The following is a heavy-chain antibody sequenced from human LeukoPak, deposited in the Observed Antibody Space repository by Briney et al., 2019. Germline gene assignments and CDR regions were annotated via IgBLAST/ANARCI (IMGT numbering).Heavy chain of an antibody. D-gene: IGHD2-15*01. Sequence: ASVNVSCKASGYAFTSYDVNWVRQATGQGLEWMGWVNPNSGHTGYAQKFQGRVTMTTNTSISTAYMELSSLRSEDTAVYYCARGAPGSYCSGGSCPYFDYWGQGTLVSVSS. J-gene: IGHJ4*02. CDR1: GYAFTSYD. CDR2: VNPNSGHT. V-gene: IGHV1-8*01. CDR3: ARGAPGSYCSGGSCPYFDY.